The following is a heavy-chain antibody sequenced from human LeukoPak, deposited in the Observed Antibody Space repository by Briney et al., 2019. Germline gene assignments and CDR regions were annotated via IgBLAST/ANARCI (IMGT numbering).Heavy chain of an antibody. D-gene: IGHD2/OR15-2a*01. CDR2: ISSSSSYI. J-gene: IGHJ1*01. V-gene: IGHV3-21*01. CDR3: ARDLVRPRGTLAN. CDR1: GFTFSSYS. Sequence: GGSLRLSCAASGFTFSSYSMNWVRQAPGKGLEWVSSISSSSSYIYYEDSVKGRFTISRDNAKNSLYLQMNSLRAEDTAVDYCARDLVRPRGTLANWGQGPWSPSPQ.